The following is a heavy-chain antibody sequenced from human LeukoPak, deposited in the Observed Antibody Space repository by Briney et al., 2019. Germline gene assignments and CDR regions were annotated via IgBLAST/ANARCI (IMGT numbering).Heavy chain of an antibody. CDR3: ARENSYYDFWSGYWQNWFDP. V-gene: IGHV1-18*01. Sequence: ASVKVSCKASGYTFTSYGISWVRQAPGQGLEWMGWISAYNGNTNYAQKLQGRVTMTTDTSTSTAYMELRSLRSDDTAVYYCARENSYYDFWSGYWQNWFDPWGQGTLVTVSS. D-gene: IGHD3-3*01. CDR2: ISAYNGNT. J-gene: IGHJ5*02. CDR1: GYTFTSYG.